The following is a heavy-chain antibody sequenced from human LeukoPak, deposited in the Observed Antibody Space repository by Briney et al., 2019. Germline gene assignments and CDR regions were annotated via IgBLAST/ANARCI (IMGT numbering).Heavy chain of an antibody. J-gene: IGHJ4*02. V-gene: IGHV3-9*01. Sequence: PGGSLRLSCAASGFTFDDYAMHWVRQAPGKGLEWVSSISWNSGSIGYADSVKGRFTISRDNAKNSLYLQMNSLRAEDTAVYYCATSTLILRLIFDYWGQGTLVTVSS. CDR1: GFTFDDYA. CDR3: ATSTLILRLIFDY. D-gene: IGHD4-17*01. CDR2: ISWNSGSI.